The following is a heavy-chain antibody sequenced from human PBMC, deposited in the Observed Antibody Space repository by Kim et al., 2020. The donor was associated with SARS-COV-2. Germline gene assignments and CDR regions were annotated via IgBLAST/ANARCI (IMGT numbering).Heavy chain of an antibody. V-gene: IGHV3-49*03. J-gene: IGHJ4*02. Sequence: GGSLRLSCTASGFTFGDYAMSWFRQAPGKGLEWVGFIRSKAYGGTTEYAASVKGRFTISRDDSKSIAYLQMNSLKTEDTAVYYCTREETYYYDSSGYYYSYYFDSWGQGTLVTVSS. CDR1: GFTFGDYA. CDR3: TREETYYYDSSGYYYSYYFDS. D-gene: IGHD3-22*01. CDR2: IRSKAYGGTT.